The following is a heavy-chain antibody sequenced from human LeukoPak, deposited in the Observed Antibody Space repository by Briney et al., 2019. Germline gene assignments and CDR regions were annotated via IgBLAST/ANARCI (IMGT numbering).Heavy chain of an antibody. CDR3: AKGSGGDAYTGDY. D-gene: IGHD3-16*01. Sequence: GGSLRLSCAASGFTFSSYAMSWVRQAPGKGLEWVSDISGSGGTTYYAHSVKGRFTISRDNSKNTLYLQMNSLRAEDTAVYYCAKGSGGDAYTGDYWGQGTLVTVSS. CDR2: ISGSGGTT. CDR1: GFTFSSYA. J-gene: IGHJ4*02. V-gene: IGHV3-23*01.